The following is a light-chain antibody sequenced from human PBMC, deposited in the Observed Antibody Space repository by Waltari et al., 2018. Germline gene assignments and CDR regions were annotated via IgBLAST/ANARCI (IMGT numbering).Light chain of an antibody. J-gene: IGKJ1*01. CDR3: QQGDSIPWT. CDR2: GVS. CDR1: QSITRY. V-gene: IGKV1-39*01. Sequence: DFQMTQSPSSLSASVGDRVTITCRASQSITRYFNWYQQKPGKAPKLLIYGVSNLQSGGPSRFSGSGSGTGFTLTINSLQPEDFAAYYCQQGDSIPWTFGQGTRVEIK.